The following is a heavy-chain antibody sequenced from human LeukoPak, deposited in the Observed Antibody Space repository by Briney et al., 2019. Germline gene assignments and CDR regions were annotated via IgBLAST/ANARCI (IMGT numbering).Heavy chain of an antibody. D-gene: IGHD3-22*01. CDR2: ISYDGNSK. CDR3: AKDHVNYDSRQGFDY. J-gene: IGHJ4*02. Sequence: GGSLRLSCAAPGFTFSSYAMHWVRQAPGKGLEWVALISYDGNSKYYADSVKGRFTISRDNSENTLYPQMSSLRAEDTAVYYCAKDHVNYDSRQGFDYWGQGTLVTVSS. V-gene: IGHV3-30*04. CDR1: GFTFSSYA.